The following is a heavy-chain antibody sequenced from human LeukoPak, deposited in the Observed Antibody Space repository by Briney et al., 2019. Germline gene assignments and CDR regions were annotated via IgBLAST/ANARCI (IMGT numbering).Heavy chain of an antibody. Sequence: SETLSLTCTVTGGSISTYYWNWIRQPPGKGLEWIGYIYYSGSNNYNPSLKSRVTISVDTSKNQFSLNLTSVTAADTDVYYCARGGIRQTFDNWGQGTLVTVSS. CDR2: IYYSGSN. CDR1: GGSISTYY. J-gene: IGHJ4*02. D-gene: IGHD3-3*02. V-gene: IGHV4-59*01. CDR3: ARGGIRQTFDN.